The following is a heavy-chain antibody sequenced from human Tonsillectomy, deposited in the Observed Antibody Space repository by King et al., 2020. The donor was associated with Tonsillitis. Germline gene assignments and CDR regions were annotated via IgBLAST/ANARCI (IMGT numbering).Heavy chain of an antibody. V-gene: IGHV3-30*02. J-gene: IGHJ4*02. CDR3: AKTPITRGYFDY. CDR2: IRYDGSNK. CDR1: GFTFSSYG. Sequence: VQLVESGGGVVQPGGSLRLSCAASGFTFSSYGVHWVRQAPGKGLEWVAFIRYDGSNKYYADSVKGRFTISRDNSKNTLYLQMNSLRAEDTAVYYCAKTPITRGYFDYGAQGPLVTVSS.